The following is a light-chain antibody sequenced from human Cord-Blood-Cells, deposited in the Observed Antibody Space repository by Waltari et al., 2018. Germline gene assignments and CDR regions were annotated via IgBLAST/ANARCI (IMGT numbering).Light chain of an antibody. CDR3: SSYTSSSTWV. Sequence: QSALTQPASVSGSPGQSITLSCTGTSSDVGVYNYVSWYQQHPGKAPKLMIYDFSKRPSGVSNRFSGSKSGNTASLTISGLQAEDEADYYCSSYTSSSTWVFGGGTKLTVL. CDR2: DFS. J-gene: IGLJ3*02. V-gene: IGLV2-14*01. CDR1: SSDVGVYNY.